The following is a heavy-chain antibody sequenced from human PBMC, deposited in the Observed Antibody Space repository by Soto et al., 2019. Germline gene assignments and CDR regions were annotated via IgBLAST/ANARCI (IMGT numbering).Heavy chain of an antibody. CDR1: GFTVSSNY. CDR3: AKGDYYYCGMDV. Sequence: GGSLRLSCAASGFTVSSNYMSWVRQAPGKGLEWVSVIYSGGSTYYADSVKGRFTISRDNSKNTLYLQMNSLRAEDTAVYYCAKGDYYYCGMDVWGQGTTVTVSS. D-gene: IGHD3-16*01. V-gene: IGHV3-53*01. CDR2: IYSGGST. J-gene: IGHJ6*02.